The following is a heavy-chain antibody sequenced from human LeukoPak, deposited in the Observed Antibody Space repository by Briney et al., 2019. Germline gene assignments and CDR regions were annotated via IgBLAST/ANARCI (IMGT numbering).Heavy chain of an antibody. J-gene: IGHJ4*02. CDR2: ISSSSSYI. CDR3: ARAWVGFMIVVAIDY. D-gene: IGHD3-22*01. Sequence: GGSLRLSCAASGFTFSSYSMYWVRQAPGKGLEWVSSISSSSSYIYYADSVKGRFTISRDNAKNSLYLQMNSLRAEDTAVYYCARAWVGFMIVVAIDYWGQGTLVTVPS. CDR1: GFTFSSYS. V-gene: IGHV3-21*01.